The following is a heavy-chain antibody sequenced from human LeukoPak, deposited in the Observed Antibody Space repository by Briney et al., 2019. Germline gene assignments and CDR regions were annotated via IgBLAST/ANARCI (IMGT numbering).Heavy chain of an antibody. V-gene: IGHV4-59*01. D-gene: IGHD6-19*01. J-gene: IGHJ6*02. CDR2: IYYSGST. Sequence: PSETLSLTCTVSGGSISSYYWSWIRQPPGKGLEWIGYIYYSGSTNYNPSLKSRVTISVDTSKNQFSLRLSSVTAADTAVYFCARERIAVAGQTYFYGMDVWGQGTTVTVSS. CDR1: GGSISSYY. CDR3: ARERIAVAGQTYFYGMDV.